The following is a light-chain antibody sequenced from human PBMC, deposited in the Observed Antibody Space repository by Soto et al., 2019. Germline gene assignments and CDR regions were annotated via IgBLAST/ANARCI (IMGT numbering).Light chain of an antibody. V-gene: IGKV3-15*01. CDR2: GAS. CDR3: HQYNNWPPWT. Sequence: EIVMTQSPATLSVSPGERATLSCRASQSVSSNLAWYQQTPGQAPRLLIYGASTRATGIPARFSGSGSGTEFTLTISSLQSEDFAVYYCHQYNNWPPWTFGQGTKVEIK. CDR1: QSVSSN. J-gene: IGKJ1*01.